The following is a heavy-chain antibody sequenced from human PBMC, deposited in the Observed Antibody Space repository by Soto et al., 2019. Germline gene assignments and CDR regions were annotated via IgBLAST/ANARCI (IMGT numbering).Heavy chain of an antibody. D-gene: IGHD6-19*01. CDR1: GFTFSSYW. J-gene: IGHJ3*02. CDR2: IKQDGSEK. V-gene: IGHV3-7*03. Sequence: PGGSLRLSCAASGFTFSSYWMSWVRQAPGKGLEWVANIKQDGSEKYYVDSVKGRFTISRDNAKNSLYLQMNSLRAEDTAVYYCAREDSSGWYGGDAHPFDIWGQGTMVTVSS. CDR3: AREDSSGWYGGDAHPFDI.